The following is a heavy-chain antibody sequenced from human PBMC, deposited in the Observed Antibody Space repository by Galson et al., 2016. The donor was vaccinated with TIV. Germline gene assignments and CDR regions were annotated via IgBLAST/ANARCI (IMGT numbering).Heavy chain of an antibody. J-gene: IGHJ4*02. CDR1: GYMFSAHW. Sequence: QSGAEVKKPGESLIISCKASGYMFSAHWFGWVRQMPGKGPEWIGIMNPGDSETRYSPSFEGQVTISADNSISTAYLQWHSLKASDTAVYYCAKGKEYYEFWGPGTLVTVSS. CDR2: MNPGDSET. D-gene: IGHD3-16*01. V-gene: IGHV5-51*03. CDR3: AKGKEYYEF.